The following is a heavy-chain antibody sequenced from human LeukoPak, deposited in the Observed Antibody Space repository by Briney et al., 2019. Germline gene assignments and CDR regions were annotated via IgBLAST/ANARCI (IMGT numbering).Heavy chain of an antibody. V-gene: IGHV1-69*13. CDR3: ARDNTGTTADY. CDR2: IIPIFGTA. CDR1: GGTFSSYA. Sequence: GASVKVSCKASGGTFSSYAISWVRQAPGQGLEWMGGIIPIFGTANYAQKFQGRVTITADESTSTAYMELSSLRSEDTAVYYCARDNTGTTADYWGQGTLITVSS. D-gene: IGHD1-1*01. J-gene: IGHJ4*02.